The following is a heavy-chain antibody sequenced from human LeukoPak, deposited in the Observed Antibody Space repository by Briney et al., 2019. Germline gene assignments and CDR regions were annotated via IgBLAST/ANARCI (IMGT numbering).Heavy chain of an antibody. Sequence: SETLSLTCTVSGGSISTYYWSWIRRPAGEGLEWIGRTYTSGNTHYNPSLKSRATMSVDTSKNQFSLKLSSVTAADTAVYYCAREPYCSSTSCFHMDVWGKGTTVTVSS. CDR3: AREPYCSSTSCFHMDV. J-gene: IGHJ6*03. D-gene: IGHD2-2*01. V-gene: IGHV4-4*07. CDR1: GGSISTYY. CDR2: TYTSGNT.